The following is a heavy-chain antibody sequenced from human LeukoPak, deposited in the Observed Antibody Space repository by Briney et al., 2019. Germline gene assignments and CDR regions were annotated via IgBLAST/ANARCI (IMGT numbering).Heavy chain of an antibody. D-gene: IGHD4-17*01. CDR3: AESHPPTVTTEEGEYLQH. CDR2: ISFDGSNK. Sequence: GRSLRLSCAASGFTFSSFGMHWVRQAPGQGLEWVAVISFDGSNKYYADSLKGRFTISRDNFMNTVYLQMNSLRAEETAGYYCAESHPPTVTTEEGEYLQHWGQGTLVTVSS. CDR1: GFTFSSFG. J-gene: IGHJ1*01. V-gene: IGHV3-30*18.